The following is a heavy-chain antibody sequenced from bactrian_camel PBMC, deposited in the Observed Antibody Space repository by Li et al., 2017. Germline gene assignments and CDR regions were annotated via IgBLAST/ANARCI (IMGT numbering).Heavy chain of an antibody. Sequence: HVQLVESGGGSALAGGSVRLSCEAPGYTYDTYCMGWFRQAPGKEREGIVSSWLSGGPTTYSDSVKGRFTISKDNARNWLDLQMDSLEPEDTAMYYCGTNKYCRGSACCNSDFSHWGRGTQVTVS. D-gene: IGHD2*01. CDR3: GTNKYCRGSACCNSDFSH. CDR2: SWLSGGPT. CDR1: GYTYDTYC. J-gene: IGHJ4*01. V-gene: IGHV3S60*01.